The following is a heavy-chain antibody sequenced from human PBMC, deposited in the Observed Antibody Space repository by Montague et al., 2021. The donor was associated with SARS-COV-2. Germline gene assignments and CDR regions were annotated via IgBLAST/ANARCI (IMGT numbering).Heavy chain of an antibody. Sequence: SETLSLTCSVSGFSISSGFYWAWIRQSPGKGLEWIGTVYHSGYTHYNPSLKGRVTVSIDTSKNQFSLTVTSVTAAATAVYFCARRGYTGSDYFDYWGQGTLVTVSS. CDR3: ARRGYTGSDYFDY. J-gene: IGHJ4*02. CDR2: VYHSGYT. CDR1: GFSISSGFY. D-gene: IGHD5-12*01. V-gene: IGHV4-38-2*01.